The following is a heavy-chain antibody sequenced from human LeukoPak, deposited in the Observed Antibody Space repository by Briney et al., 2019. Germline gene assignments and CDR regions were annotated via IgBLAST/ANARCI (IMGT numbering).Heavy chain of an antibody. Sequence: GGSLRLSCAASGFTFSSYGMHWVRQAPGRGLEWVAVISYDGSNKYYADSVKGRFTISRDNSKNTLYLQMNSLRAEDTAAYYCAKEGGYSYGLDVWGQGTTVTVSS. J-gene: IGHJ6*02. CDR1: GFTFSSYG. CDR2: ISYDGSNK. D-gene: IGHD5-18*01. CDR3: AKEGGYSYGLDV. V-gene: IGHV3-30*18.